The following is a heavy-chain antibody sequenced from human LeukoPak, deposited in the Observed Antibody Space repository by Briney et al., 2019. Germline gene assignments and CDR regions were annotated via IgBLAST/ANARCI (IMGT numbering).Heavy chain of an antibody. J-gene: IGHJ4*02. CDR1: GFTFSSYG. Sequence: GGSLRLSCAASGFTFSSYGMHWVRQAPGKGLEWVAFIRYDGSNKYYADSVKGRFTISRDNSKNTLYLQMNGLRAEDTAVYYCANLGRLGELIFDYWGQGTLVTVSS. V-gene: IGHV3-30*02. D-gene: IGHD3-10*01. CDR2: IRYDGSNK. CDR3: ANLGRLGELIFDY.